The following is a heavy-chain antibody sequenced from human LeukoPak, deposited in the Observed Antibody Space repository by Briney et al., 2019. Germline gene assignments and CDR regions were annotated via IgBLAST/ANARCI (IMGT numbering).Heavy chain of an antibody. D-gene: IGHD2-2*01. J-gene: IGHJ4*02. V-gene: IGHV3-23*01. CDR2: ISGSGGST. CDR1: GFTFGGYA. Sequence: PGGSLRLSCAASGFTFGGYAMSWVRQAPGKGLEWVSAISGSGGSTYYADSVKGRFTISRDNSKNTLYLQMNSLRAEDTAVYYCAKDVRLCPNYFDYWGQGTLVTVSS. CDR3: AKDVRLCPNYFDY.